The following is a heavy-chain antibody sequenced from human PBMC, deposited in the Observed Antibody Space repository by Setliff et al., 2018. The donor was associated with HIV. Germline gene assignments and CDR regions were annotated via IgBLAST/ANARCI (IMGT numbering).Heavy chain of an antibody. V-gene: IGHV1-3*01. CDR2: INADNGNT. J-gene: IGHJ5*02. CDR3: AREFSSSWYDWFDP. D-gene: IGHD6-13*01. CDR1: GFIFSNYA. Sequence: KPGGSLRLSCAASGFIFSNYAMHWVRQAPGQRPEWMGWINADNGNTKYSQKFQGRVTITRDTSASTAYMELSSLRSEDTAVYYCAREFSSSWYDWFDPWGQGTLVTVSS.